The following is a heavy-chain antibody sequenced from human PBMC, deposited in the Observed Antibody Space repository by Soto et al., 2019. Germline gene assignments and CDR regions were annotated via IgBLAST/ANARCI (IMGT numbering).Heavy chain of an antibody. V-gene: IGHV3-33*01. CDR1: GFTFSSYG. CDR2: IWYDGSNK. CDR3: ARDSGPTDSKLRYFDWPQGYGMDV. D-gene: IGHD3-9*01. J-gene: IGHJ6*02. Sequence: QVQLVESGGGVVQPGRSLRLSCAASGFTFSSYGMHWVRQAPGKGLEWVAVIWYDGSNKYYADSVKGRFTISRDNSKNTLYLQMNSLRAEDTAVYYCARDSGPTDSKLRYFDWPQGYGMDVWGQGTTVTVSS.